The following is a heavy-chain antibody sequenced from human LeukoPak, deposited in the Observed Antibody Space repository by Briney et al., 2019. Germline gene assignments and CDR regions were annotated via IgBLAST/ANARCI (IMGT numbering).Heavy chain of an antibody. CDR1: GFTFSSYG. D-gene: IGHD7-27*01. Sequence: PGGSLRLSCAASGFTFSSYGMHWVRQAPGKGLEWVSGVSPPGGGTYYADSVKGRFTISRDDSRNTLSLQMNSLRVEDTAVYYCARDLAWGAFDYWGQGILVAVSS. CDR3: ARDLAWGAFDY. V-gene: IGHV3-NL1*01. J-gene: IGHJ4*02. CDR2: VSPPGGGT.